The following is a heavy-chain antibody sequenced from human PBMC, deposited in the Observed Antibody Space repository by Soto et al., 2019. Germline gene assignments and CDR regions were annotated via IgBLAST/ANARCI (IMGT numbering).Heavy chain of an antibody. CDR1: GGSISSGGYS. D-gene: IGHD2-2*01. CDR3: ARVPDR. Sequence: SETLSLTCAVSGGSISSGGYSWSWIRQPAGKGLEWIGYIYHSGSTYYNPSLKSRVTISVDRSKNQFSLKLSSVTAADTAVYYCARVPDRWGQGTLVTFSS. V-gene: IGHV4-30-2*01. CDR2: IYHSGST. J-gene: IGHJ5*02.